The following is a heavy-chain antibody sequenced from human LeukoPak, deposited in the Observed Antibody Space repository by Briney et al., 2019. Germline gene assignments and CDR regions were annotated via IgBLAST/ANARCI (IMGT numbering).Heavy chain of an antibody. CDR3: ANSITIFGVVIPYSFDY. D-gene: IGHD3-3*01. J-gene: IGHJ4*02. V-gene: IGHV3-23*01. CDR1: GFTFSSYE. Sequence: GGSLRLSCAASGFTFSSYEMNWVRQAPGKGLEWVSAISGSGGSTYYADSVKGRFTISRDNSKNTLYLQMNSLRAEDTAVYYCANSITIFGVVIPYSFDYWGQGTLVTVSS. CDR2: ISGSGGST.